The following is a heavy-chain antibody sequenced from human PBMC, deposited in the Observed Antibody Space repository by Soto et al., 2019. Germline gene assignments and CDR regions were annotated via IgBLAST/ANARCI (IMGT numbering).Heavy chain of an antibody. D-gene: IGHD2-21*02. CDR3: AKAAMPIYEHIVVVTATFDY. CDR2: ISGSGGST. Sequence: GGSLRLSCAGSGFTFTNYAMSWVRQAPGKGLEWVSAISGSGGSTYYADSVKGRFTISRDNSKITLYLQMNSLRAEDTAVYDCAKAAMPIYEHIVVVTATFDYWGQGTLVTVSS. V-gene: IGHV3-23*01. J-gene: IGHJ4*02. CDR1: GFTFTNYA.